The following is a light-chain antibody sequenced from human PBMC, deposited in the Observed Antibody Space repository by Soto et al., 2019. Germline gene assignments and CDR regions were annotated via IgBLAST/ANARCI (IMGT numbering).Light chain of an antibody. CDR1: QSVNYY. V-gene: IGKV3-11*01. Sequence: EIVLTQSPATLSLSPGERATLSCRASQSVNYYLAWYQQKPGQAPRLLIYDASNRATGIPARFSGRGSGTDFTLTISSLEPEDFALYYCQQRRNWPITFGQGTRLEIK. J-gene: IGKJ5*01. CDR2: DAS. CDR3: QQRRNWPIT.